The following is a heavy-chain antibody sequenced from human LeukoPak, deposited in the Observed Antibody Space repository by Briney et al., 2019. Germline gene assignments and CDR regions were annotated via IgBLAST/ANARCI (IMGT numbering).Heavy chain of an antibody. Sequence: SDTLSLTCTVSGGSISSSSYYWGWIRQPPGKGLEWIGRFYYSGITYYNPSLKSRVTISVDTSKNQFSLKLSSVTAADTAVYDCARPGEYGGPTRWFDPWGQGTLVTVSS. D-gene: IGHD4-23*01. V-gene: IGHV4-39*01. CDR2: FYYSGIT. J-gene: IGHJ5*02. CDR3: ARPGEYGGPTRWFDP. CDR1: GGSISSSSYY.